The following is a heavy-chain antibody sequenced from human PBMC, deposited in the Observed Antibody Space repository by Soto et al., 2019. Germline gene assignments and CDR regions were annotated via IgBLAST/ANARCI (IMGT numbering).Heavy chain of an antibody. CDR1: GASISTRGFT. Sequence: ETLSLTCAISGASISTRGFTWSWVRQAPGKGLEWVSSISSSSSYIYYADSVKGRFTISRDNAKNSLYLQMNSLRAEDTAVYYCARDGRYYDSSAPIDYWGQGTLVTVSS. D-gene: IGHD3-22*01. V-gene: IGHV3-21*01. J-gene: IGHJ4*02. CDR3: ARDGRYYDSSAPIDY. CDR2: ISSSSSYI.